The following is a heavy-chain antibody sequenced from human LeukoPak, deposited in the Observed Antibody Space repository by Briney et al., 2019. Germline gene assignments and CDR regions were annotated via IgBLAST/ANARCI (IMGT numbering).Heavy chain of an antibody. V-gene: IGHV3-33*01. CDR3: ARDSYQDYYGRFDP. D-gene: IGHD3-10*01. J-gene: IGHJ5*02. Sequence: GGSRRLSCAASGFIFSNHGMHWVRQAPGKRLEWVAVIWDDGNNKRYANSVNGRFTISRDNSENTLYLQMNGLTAEDTAMYYCARDSYQDYYGRFDPWGQGTLVIVSS. CDR1: GFIFSNHG. CDR2: IWDDGNNK.